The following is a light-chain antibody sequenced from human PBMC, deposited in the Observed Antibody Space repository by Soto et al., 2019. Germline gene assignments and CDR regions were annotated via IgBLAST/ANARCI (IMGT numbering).Light chain of an antibody. CDR3: QKYNKWPRT. J-gene: IGKJ1*01. V-gene: IGKV3-15*01. Sequence: EIVMTQSPVTLSVSPGERATLSCRASQSVSSNLAWYQQKPGQAPSLLIYGAFTRATGIPARFSGTGSGTEFPLIISILQSEDFAVYNCQKYNKWPRTFGQGTKV. CDR1: QSVSSN. CDR2: GAF.